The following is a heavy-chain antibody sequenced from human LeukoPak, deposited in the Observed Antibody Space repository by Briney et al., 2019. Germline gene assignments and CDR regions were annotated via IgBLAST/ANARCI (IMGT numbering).Heavy chain of an antibody. V-gene: IGHV3-21*01. CDR3: ARDFPYYDILTGTRNDAFDI. J-gene: IGHJ3*02. CDR2: ISSSSSYI. Sequence: GGSLRLSCAASGFTFSSYSMNWVRQAPGKGLEWVSSISSSSSYIYYADSVKGRFTISRDNAKNSLYLQMNSLRAEDTAVYYCARDFPYYDILTGTRNDAFDIWGQGTMVTVSS. CDR1: GFTFSSYS. D-gene: IGHD3-9*01.